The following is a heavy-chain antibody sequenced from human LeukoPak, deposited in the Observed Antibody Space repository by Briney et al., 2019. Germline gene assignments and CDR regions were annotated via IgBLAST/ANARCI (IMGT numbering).Heavy chain of an antibody. CDR1: GFTFSSYS. Sequence: GGSLRLSCAASGFTFSSYSMNWVRQAPGKGLEWVSSISSSSSYIYYADSVKGRFTVSRDNAKNSLYLQMNSLRAEDTAVYYCARDAGDSSGYYDFDYWGQGTLVTVSS. V-gene: IGHV3-21*01. CDR2: ISSSSSYI. J-gene: IGHJ4*02. CDR3: ARDAGDSSGYYDFDY. D-gene: IGHD3-22*01.